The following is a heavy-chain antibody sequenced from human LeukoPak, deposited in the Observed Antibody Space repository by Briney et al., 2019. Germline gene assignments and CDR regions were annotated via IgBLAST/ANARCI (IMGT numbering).Heavy chain of an antibody. D-gene: IGHD3-22*01. V-gene: IGHV4-38-2*02. CDR3: ASPPVNYYDPCAFLY. CDR2: IYQSGTI. J-gene: IGHJ4*02. Sequence: PSETLSLTCTVSRYSITRAYYWAWIRQRPGKGLEWIGTIYQSGTIYFNPSLTGRVNISVDTSKNHFSLQLRSLTAADTAVYYCASPPVNYYDPCAFLYWGQGTLVTVSS. CDR1: RYSITRAYY.